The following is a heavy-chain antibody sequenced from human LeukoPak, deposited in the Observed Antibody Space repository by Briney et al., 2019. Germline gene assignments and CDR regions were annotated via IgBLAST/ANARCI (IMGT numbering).Heavy chain of an antibody. V-gene: IGHV4-34*01. CDR1: GGSFSGYY. D-gene: IGHD2-15*01. Sequence: SETLSLTCAVYGGSFSGYYWSWIRRPPGKGLEWIGEINHSGSTNYNPSLKSRVTISVDTSKNQFSLKLSSVTAADTAVYYCARGALTCSGGSCYSEDWFDPWGQGTLVTVSS. CDR2: INHSGST. J-gene: IGHJ5*02. CDR3: ARGALTCSGGSCYSEDWFDP.